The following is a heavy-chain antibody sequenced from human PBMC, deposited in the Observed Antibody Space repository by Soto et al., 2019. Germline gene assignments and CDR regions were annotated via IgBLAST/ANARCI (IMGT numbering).Heavy chain of an antibody. V-gene: IGHV3-30-3*01. CDR2: ISYDGSNK. Sequence: QVQLVESGGGVVQPGRSLRLSCAASGFTFSSYAMHWVRQAPGKGLEWVAVISYDGSNKYYADSVKGRFTISRDNSKNTLYLQMNSLRAEETAVYYCARDGGVFYGYAFDYWGQGTLVTVSS. J-gene: IGHJ4*02. CDR3: ARDGGVFYGYAFDY. D-gene: IGHD5-18*01. CDR1: GFTFSSYA.